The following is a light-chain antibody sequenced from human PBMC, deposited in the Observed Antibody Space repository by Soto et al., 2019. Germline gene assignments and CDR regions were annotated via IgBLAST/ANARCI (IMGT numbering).Light chain of an antibody. CDR2: GTS. J-gene: IGKJ3*01. CDR3: QQYGSSLFT. V-gene: IGKV3-20*01. Sequence: DIVLTQSPGTLSLSPGERATLSCRASQSVSSTSLAWYQQKPGQAPRLLIYGTSTRATGIPGRFSGSGSGTDFTLTISRLEPEDFAVYYCQQYGSSLFTFGPGTKVDIK. CDR1: QSVSSTS.